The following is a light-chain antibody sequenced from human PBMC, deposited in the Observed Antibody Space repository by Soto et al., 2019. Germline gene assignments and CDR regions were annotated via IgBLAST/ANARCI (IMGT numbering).Light chain of an antibody. CDR3: QQYGSLPHPWVT. CDR2: GAS. J-gene: IGKJ2*01. CDR1: QSVSSSY. Sequence: EIVLTQSPGTLSLSPGERATLSYRASQSVSSSYLAWYQQKPGQAPRLLISGASTRAPGIPDRFSGSGSESDFPLTISRLEPEDFALYYCQQYGSLPHPWVTFGQGTKLEI. V-gene: IGKV3-20*01.